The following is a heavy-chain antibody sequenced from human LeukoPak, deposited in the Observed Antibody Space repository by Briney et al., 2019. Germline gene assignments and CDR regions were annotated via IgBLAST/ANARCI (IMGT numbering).Heavy chain of an antibody. CDR2: IYTSGST. CDR3: ARAPPSLWFGEFYYYYGMDV. J-gene: IGHJ6*02. CDR1: GGSISSYY. V-gene: IGHV4-4*07. D-gene: IGHD3-10*01. Sequence: SETLSLTCTVSGGSISSYYWSWIRQPAGKGLEWIGRIYTSGSTNYNPSLKSRVTMSVDTSKIQVSLKRSSVNAADTAVYYCARAPPSLWFGEFYYYYGMDVWGQGTTVTVSS.